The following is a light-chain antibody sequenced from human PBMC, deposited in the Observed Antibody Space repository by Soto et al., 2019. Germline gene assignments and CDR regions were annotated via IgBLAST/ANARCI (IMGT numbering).Light chain of an antibody. CDR3: KQSYSTPWT. CDR1: QSISSY. J-gene: IGKJ1*01. V-gene: IGKV1-39*01. Sequence: DIQMTQSPSSLSASVGDRVTITCRASQSISSYLNCYQQKPGKAPKLLIYAASSLQSGVPSRFSGSGSGTDFTLTISSLQPEDFGTYYCKQSYSTPWTFGQGTQVQIK. CDR2: AAS.